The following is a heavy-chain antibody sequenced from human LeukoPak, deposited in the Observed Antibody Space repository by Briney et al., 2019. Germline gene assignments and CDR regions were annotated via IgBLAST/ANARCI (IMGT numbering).Heavy chain of an antibody. V-gene: IGHV1-46*01. J-gene: IGHJ4*02. Sequence: SSVPVSCKASGYTFTSHFMHWVRQAPGQGLEWMGIINPSGGKTSYAQKFQGRVTMTRDTSTSKVYMELSSLRSEDTAVYYCAREREGGYDCPYFQYWGQGTPVSVSS. CDR3: AREREGGYDCPYFQY. CDR2: INPSGGKT. D-gene: IGHD2-21*01. CDR1: GYTFTSHF.